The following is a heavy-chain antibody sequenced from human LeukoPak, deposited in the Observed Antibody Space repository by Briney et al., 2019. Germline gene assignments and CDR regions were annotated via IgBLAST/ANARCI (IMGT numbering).Heavy chain of an antibody. J-gene: IGHJ4*02. CDR1: GYTLTELS. V-gene: IGHV1-24*01. Sequence: ASVKVSCKVSGYTLTELSMHWVRQAPGKGLEWMGGFDPEDGETIYAQKFQGRVTITEDTSTDTAYMELSSLRSEDTAVYYCASLTFWGQGTLVTVSS. CDR3: ASLTF. D-gene: IGHD2-21*02. CDR2: FDPEDGET.